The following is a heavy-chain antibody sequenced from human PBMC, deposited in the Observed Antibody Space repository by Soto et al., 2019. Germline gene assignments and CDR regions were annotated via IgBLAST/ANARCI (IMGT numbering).Heavy chain of an antibody. CDR1: GFSLNTNGMG. J-gene: IGHJ6*02. CDR2: LYWDEAK. Sequence: QITLKESGPTLVRPTQTLTLTCSFSGFSLNTNGMGVGWIRQPPGKALEWLAFLYWDEAKRYSPSLKTRRTVTTDTSTNVVVLTLTHLDALDTGTCFCAGWNYVSGVDVWGPGTTVTVSS. CDR3: AGWNYVSGVDV. V-gene: IGHV2-5*02. D-gene: IGHD1-7*01.